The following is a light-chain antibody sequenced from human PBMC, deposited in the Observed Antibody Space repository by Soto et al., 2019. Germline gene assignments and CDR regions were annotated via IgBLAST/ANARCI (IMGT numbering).Light chain of an antibody. CDR2: GAS. CDR1: QSVSSN. V-gene: IGKV3-15*01. CDR3: QQYNNWPRT. J-gene: IGKJ1*01. Sequence: EVVMTQSPATLSVSPGERATLSCRASQSVSSNLAWYLQIPGQAPRLLIYGASTRATGIPVRFSGSGSGTEFTLTISSLQPEDFAVYYCQQYNNWPRTFGQGTKVDIK.